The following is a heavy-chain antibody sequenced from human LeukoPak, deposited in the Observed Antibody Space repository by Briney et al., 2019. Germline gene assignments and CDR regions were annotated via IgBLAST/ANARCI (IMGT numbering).Heavy chain of an antibody. J-gene: IGHJ4*02. V-gene: IGHV4-4*02. Sequence: SETLSLTCAVSGGSISSSNWWSWVRQPPGKGLEWIGEIYHSGSTNYNPSLKSRVTISVDKSKNQFSLKLSSVTAADTAVYYCARVPGYSSGWFSPYYFDYWGQGTLVTVSS. D-gene: IGHD6-19*01. CDR3: ARVPGYSSGWFSPYYFDY. CDR1: GGSISSSNW. CDR2: IYHSGST.